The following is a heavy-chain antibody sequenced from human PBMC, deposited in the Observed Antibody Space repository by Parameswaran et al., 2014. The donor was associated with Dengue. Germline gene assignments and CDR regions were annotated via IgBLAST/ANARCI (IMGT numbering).Heavy chain of an antibody. D-gene: IGHD3-10*01. CDR3: ARGHPLLWFGEFTPNFYYYYGMDV. Sequence: IRQPPGKGLEWIGYIYYSGSTNYNPSLKSRVTISVDTSKNQFSLKLSSVTAADTAVYYCARGHPLLWFGEFTPNFYYYYGMDVWGQGTTVTVSS. V-gene: IGHV4-59*01. CDR2: IYYSGST. J-gene: IGHJ6*02.